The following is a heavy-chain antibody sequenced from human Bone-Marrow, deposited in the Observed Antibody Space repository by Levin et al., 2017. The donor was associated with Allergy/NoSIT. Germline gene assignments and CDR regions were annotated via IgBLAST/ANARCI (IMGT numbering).Heavy chain of an antibody. D-gene: IGHD2-15*01. Sequence: RAGGSLRLSCAASGFTFDDYGMTWVRQAPGKGLEWVSGIMWHGGATGYADFVEGRFTISRDNAKNSLYLQMDSLRIEDTAFYFCARLSSGYLSGWFVSWGQGTLVTVSS. CDR1: GFTFDDYG. CDR2: IMWHGGAT. J-gene: IGHJ5*01. V-gene: IGHV3-20*04. CDR3: ARLSSGYLSGWFVS.